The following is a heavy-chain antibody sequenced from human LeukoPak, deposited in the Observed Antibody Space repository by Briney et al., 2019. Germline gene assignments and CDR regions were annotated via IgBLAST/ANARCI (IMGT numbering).Heavy chain of an antibody. CDR2: IIPIFGTA. D-gene: IGHD3-22*01. J-gene: IGHJ2*01. Sequence: SVKVSCKASGGTFSSYAISWVRQAPGQGLEWMGGIIPIFGTANYAQKFQGRVTITADESTSTAYMELSSLRSEDTAVYYCARDRNPYCYDSSGYYYVWYFDLWGRGTLVTVSS. CDR1: GGTFSSYA. CDR3: ARDRNPYCYDSSGYYYVWYFDL. V-gene: IGHV1-69*13.